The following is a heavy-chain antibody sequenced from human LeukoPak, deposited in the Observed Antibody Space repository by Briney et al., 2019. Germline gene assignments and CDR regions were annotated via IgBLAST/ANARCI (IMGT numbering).Heavy chain of an antibody. Sequence: TSVKVSCKASGFTFTSSAVQWVRQARGQRLEWIGWIVVGSGNTNYAQKFQERVTITRDMSASTAYMELSSLRSEDTAVYYCAAGITPNDAFDIWGQGTMVTVSS. CDR2: IVVGSGNT. CDR3: AAGITPNDAFDI. CDR1: GFTFTSSA. D-gene: IGHD3-10*01. V-gene: IGHV1-58*01. J-gene: IGHJ3*02.